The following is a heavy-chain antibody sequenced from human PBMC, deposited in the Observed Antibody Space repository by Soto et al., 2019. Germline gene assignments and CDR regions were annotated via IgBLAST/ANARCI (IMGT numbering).Heavy chain of an antibody. CDR2: IWYDGSNK. D-gene: IGHD2-15*01. Sequence: QVQLVESGGDVVQPGRSLRLSCAASGFTFSSYGMHWVRQAPGKGLEWVAVIWYDGSNKYYADSVKGRFTISRDNSKNTLYLQMNSLRAEDTAVYYCAREGPRNCSGGSCYSVPADYWGQGTLVTVSS. V-gene: IGHV3-33*01. J-gene: IGHJ4*02. CDR3: AREGPRNCSGGSCYSVPADY. CDR1: GFTFSSYG.